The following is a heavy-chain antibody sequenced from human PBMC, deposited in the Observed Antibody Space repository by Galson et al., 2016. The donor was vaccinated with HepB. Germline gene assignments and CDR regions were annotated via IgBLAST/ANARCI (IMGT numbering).Heavy chain of an antibody. Sequence: PALVKPTQTLTLTCTVSGFSLTTSGVGVGWIRQPPGEALEWLALIYWDESPRYRPSLKDRLTINKDKSKKKVVLTMTNMDPVDTGTYFCAYTDGFLNVCSYFDDWGPGILVTVSS. CDR2: IYWDESP. D-gene: IGHD5-24*01. CDR3: AYTDGFLNVCSYFDD. V-gene: IGHV2-5*02. J-gene: IGHJ4*02. CDR1: GFSLTTSGVG.